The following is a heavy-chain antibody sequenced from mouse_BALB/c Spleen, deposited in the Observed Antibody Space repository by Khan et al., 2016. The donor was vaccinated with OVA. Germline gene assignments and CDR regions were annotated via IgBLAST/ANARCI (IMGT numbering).Heavy chain of an antibody. CDR1: GYTFTSYY. V-gene: IGHV1S81*02. D-gene: IGHD2-1*01. CDR3: TRSGDGTFAY. J-gene: IGHJ3*01. CDR2: INPSNGGT. Sequence: QIQLVQSGAELVKPGASVRLSCKASGYTFTSYYLYWVKQRPGQGLEWIGDINPSNGGTNFNEKFKSKATLTVDKSSSTAYMQLSSLTSEDSAVYYCTRSGDGTFAYWGQGTLVTVSA.